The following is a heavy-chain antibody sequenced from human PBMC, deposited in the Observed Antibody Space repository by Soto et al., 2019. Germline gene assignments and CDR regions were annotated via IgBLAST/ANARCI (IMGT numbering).Heavy chain of an antibody. V-gene: IGHV3-53*01. J-gene: IGHJ4*02. CDR2: IHSSGAT. CDR1: GFIVSSHY. D-gene: IGHD3-3*01. CDR3: AREARDRSGYYNIDH. Sequence: LSLSCAASGFIVSSHYMCWVRQAPGKGLEWVSVIHSSGATMYAESVRGRFTISRDNSQSTVHLQMNSLRVDDTAVYYCAREARDRSGYYNIDHWGQGTLVTVSS.